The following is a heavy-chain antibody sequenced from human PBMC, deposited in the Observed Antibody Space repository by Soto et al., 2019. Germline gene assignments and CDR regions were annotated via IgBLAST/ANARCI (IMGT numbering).Heavy chain of an antibody. D-gene: IGHD2-8*01. CDR2: IIPIFVTA. J-gene: IGHJ3*02. V-gene: IGHV1-69*13. Sequence: GASVKVSCKASGGTFSSYAISWVRQAPGQGLEWMGGIIPIFVTANYAQKFQGRVTITADESTSTAYMELSSLRSEDTAVYYCARASTNDDAFDIWGQGTMVTVSS. CDR3: ARASTNDDAFDI. CDR1: GGTFSSYA.